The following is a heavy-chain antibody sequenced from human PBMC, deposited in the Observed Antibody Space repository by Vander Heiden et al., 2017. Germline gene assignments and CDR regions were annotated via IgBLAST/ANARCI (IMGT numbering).Heavy chain of an antibody. CDR3: ATLPYCYDSSTYGSFDF. J-gene: IGHJ4*02. CDR2: FDPDDGET. Sequence: QVQLVQSGAEVRKPGASVKVSCKVSGYILTELSMHWVRQAPGEGLEWMGGFDPDDGETIYAQNLQGRVTTTEDTSTNTAYMELSSLRSEDTAVYYCATLPYCYDSSTYGSFDFWGQGTLVTVSS. V-gene: IGHV1-24*01. D-gene: IGHD3-22*01. CDR1: GYILTELS.